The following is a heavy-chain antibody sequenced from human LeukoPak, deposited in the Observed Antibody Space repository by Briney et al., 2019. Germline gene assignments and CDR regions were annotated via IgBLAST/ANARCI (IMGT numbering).Heavy chain of an antibody. D-gene: IGHD3-22*01. Sequence: GGSLRLSCAASGFTFSSYAMSWVRHAPGKGLEWVSAISGGGGSTHYADSVKGRFTISRDNSKNTLYLQMSSLRAGDTAVYYCAKSSYYDSSGYYREYYFDYWGQGTLVTVSS. CDR2: ISGGGGST. V-gene: IGHV3-23*01. J-gene: IGHJ4*02. CDR1: GFTFSSYA. CDR3: AKSSYYDSSGYYREYYFDY.